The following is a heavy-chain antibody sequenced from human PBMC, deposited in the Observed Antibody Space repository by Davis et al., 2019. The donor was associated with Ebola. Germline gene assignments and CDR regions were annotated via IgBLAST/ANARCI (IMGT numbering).Heavy chain of an antibody. CDR1: GFTFSTYV. Sequence: PGGSLRLSCAASGFTFSTYVMYWVRQAPGKGLEWVAVISYDGSSKYYVDSVKGRFTIFRDNSKNMLYLQMNSLRAEDTAVYYCARGYNDNDYGGDYWGQGTLVTVSS. V-gene: IGHV3-30-3*01. CDR3: ARGYNDNDYGGDY. CDR2: ISYDGSSK. D-gene: IGHD5-12*01. J-gene: IGHJ4*02.